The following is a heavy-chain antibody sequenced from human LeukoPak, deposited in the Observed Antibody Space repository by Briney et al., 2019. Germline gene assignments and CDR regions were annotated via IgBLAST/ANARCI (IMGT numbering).Heavy chain of an antibody. CDR2: INHSGST. CDR3: ARSTPRGYSYGFYYYYMDV. Sequence: SETLSLTCAVYGGSFSGYYWSWIRQPLGKGLEWIGEINHSGSTNYNPSLKSRVTISVDTSKNQFSLKLSSVTAADTAVYYCARSTPRGYSYGFYYYYMDVWGKGTTVTISS. J-gene: IGHJ6*03. CDR1: GGSFSGYY. D-gene: IGHD5-18*01. V-gene: IGHV4-34*01.